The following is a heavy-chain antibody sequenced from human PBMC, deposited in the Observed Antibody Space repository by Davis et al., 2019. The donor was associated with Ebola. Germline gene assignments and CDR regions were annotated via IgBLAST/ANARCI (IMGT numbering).Heavy chain of an antibody. CDR1: GFTFSSNS. Sequence: GESLKISCAASGFTFSSNSMNWVRQAPGKGLEWVSFISSSSNYIYYADSVKGRFTVSRDNAKNSLYLQMNSLRDEDTAVYYCARGWDYFDYWGQGTLVTVSS. CDR3: ARGWDYFDY. D-gene: IGHD1-26*01. J-gene: IGHJ4*02. V-gene: IGHV3-21*01. CDR2: ISSSSNYI.